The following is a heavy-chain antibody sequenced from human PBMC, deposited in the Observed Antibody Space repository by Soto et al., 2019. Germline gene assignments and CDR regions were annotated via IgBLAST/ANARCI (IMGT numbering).Heavy chain of an antibody. CDR1: GGSISSGGYY. D-gene: IGHD6-6*01. J-gene: IGHJ5*02. V-gene: IGHV4-31*03. Sequence: SETLSLTCTVSGGSISSGGYYWSWIRQHPGKGLEWIGYIYYSGSTYYNPPLKSRVTISVDTSKNQFSLKLSSVTAAEPAVYYCGRERVGYSSSIHCFDPWGQGTLVTVSS. CDR3: GRERVGYSSSIHCFDP. CDR2: IYYSGST.